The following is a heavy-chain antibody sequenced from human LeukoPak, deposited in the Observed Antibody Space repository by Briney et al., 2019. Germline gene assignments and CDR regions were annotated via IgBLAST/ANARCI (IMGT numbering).Heavy chain of an antibody. CDR2: INPNSGGT. D-gene: IGHD4-17*01. Sequence: ASVKVSCKASGYTFTGYYMHWVRQAPGQGLEWMGWINPNSGGTNYAQKFQGRVTMTRDTSIGTAYMELSRLRSDDTAVYYCARVRTTATPFDYWGQGTLVTVSS. CDR3: ARVRTTATPFDY. V-gene: IGHV1-2*02. CDR1: GYTFTGYY. J-gene: IGHJ4*02.